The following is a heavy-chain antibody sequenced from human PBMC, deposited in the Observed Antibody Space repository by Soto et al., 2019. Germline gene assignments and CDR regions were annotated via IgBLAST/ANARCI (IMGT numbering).Heavy chain of an antibody. CDR1: GFSFGSYA. J-gene: IGHJ4*02. V-gene: IGHV3-23*01. CDR3: ARWSYSDY. D-gene: IGHD3-3*01. CDR2: ISGSDGKT. Sequence: PGGSLRLSCAASGFSFGSYALSWVRQAPGKGLEWVSTISGSDGKTFYADSVKGRFSISRDTYQNTLYLQMNSLRPDDTAIYYRARWSYSDYWGQGTRVTVSS.